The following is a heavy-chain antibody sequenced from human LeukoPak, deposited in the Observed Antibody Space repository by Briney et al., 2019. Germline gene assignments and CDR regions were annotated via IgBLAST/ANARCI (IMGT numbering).Heavy chain of an antibody. Sequence: PGGSLRLSCAASGFTFSSYAMSWVRQAPGKGLEWVSAISGSGGSTYYADSVKGRFTISRDNSKNTLYLQMNSLKTEDTAVYYCTTAQISSYYYGSGSWNYWGQGTLVTVSS. CDR3: TTAQISSYYYGSGSWNY. CDR1: GFTFSSYA. CDR2: ISGSGGST. V-gene: IGHV3-23*01. J-gene: IGHJ4*02. D-gene: IGHD3-10*01.